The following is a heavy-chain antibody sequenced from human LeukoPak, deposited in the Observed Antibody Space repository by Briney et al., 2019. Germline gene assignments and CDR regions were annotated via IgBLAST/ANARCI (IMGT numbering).Heavy chain of an antibody. Sequence: ASVKVSCKASGYTFTSYAMHWVCQAPGQRLEWMGWINAGNGNTKYSQKFQGRVTITRDTSASTAYMELSSLRSEDTAVYYCAREYYDSSGYLNWFDPWGQGTLVTVSS. V-gene: IGHV1-3*01. CDR2: INAGNGNT. CDR1: GYTFTSYA. J-gene: IGHJ5*02. D-gene: IGHD3-22*01. CDR3: AREYYDSSGYLNWFDP.